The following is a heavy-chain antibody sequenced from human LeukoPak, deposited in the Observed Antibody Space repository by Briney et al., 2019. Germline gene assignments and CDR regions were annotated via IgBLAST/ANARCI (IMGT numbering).Heavy chain of an antibody. CDR2: IYSGGST. V-gene: IGHV3-66*01. Sequence: AGGSLRLSCAASGFTVSSNYMSWVRQAPGKGLEWVSVIYSGGSTCYADSVKGRFTISRDNSKNTLYLQMNSLRAEDTAVYYCARALEYCSGGSCYEGYFDYWGQGTLVTVSS. CDR3: ARALEYCSGGSCYEGYFDY. D-gene: IGHD2-15*01. CDR1: GFTVSSNY. J-gene: IGHJ4*02.